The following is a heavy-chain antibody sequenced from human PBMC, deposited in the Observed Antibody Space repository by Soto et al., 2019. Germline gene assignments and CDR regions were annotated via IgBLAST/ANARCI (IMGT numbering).Heavy chain of an antibody. CDR3: ARLTNGIINQYYFDF. Sequence: PGESLKISCKGSGYTFTTFWIAWVRQMPGKGLEWMGIVYPGDSDTRYGPSFQGQVTISADKSISTAYLQWSSLKASDTALYFCARLTNGIINQYYFDFWGQGNPVTVSS. CDR1: GYTFTTFW. V-gene: IGHV5-51*01. J-gene: IGHJ4*02. CDR2: VYPGDSDT. D-gene: IGHD3-10*01.